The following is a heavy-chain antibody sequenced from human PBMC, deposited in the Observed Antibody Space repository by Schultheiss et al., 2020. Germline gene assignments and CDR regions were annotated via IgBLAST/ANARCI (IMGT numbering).Heavy chain of an antibody. CDR1: GGSISSSSYY. Sequence: SETLSLTCTVSGGSISSSSYYWGWIRQPPGKGLEWIGSIYYSGSTNYNPSLKSRVTISVDTSKNQFSLKLSSVTAADTAVYYCARVNGDYSTHYYYYMDVWGKGTTVTVSS. V-gene: IGHV4-39*01. D-gene: IGHD4-11*01. J-gene: IGHJ6*03. CDR2: IYYSGST. CDR3: ARVNGDYSTHYYYYMDV.